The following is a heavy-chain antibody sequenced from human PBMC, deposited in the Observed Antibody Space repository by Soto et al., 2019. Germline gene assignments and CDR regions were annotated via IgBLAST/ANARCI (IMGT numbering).Heavy chain of an antibody. Sequence: PSETLSLTCRVSGGSIIDHYWSWIRLPAGRRLQWVGRIYSSGTTNYNPSLKSRVRMSVDTDRNSFSLRLDSVTAADTAVYYCARNFDIAATGTAFDSWGRGVLVTVSS. V-gene: IGHV4-4*07. CDR3: ARNFDIAATGTAFDS. D-gene: IGHD6-13*01. CDR1: GGSIIDHY. J-gene: IGHJ4*02. CDR2: IYSSGTT.